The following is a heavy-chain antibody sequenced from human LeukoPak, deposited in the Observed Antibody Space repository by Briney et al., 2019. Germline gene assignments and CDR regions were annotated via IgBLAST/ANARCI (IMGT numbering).Heavy chain of an antibody. CDR3: VMGFRTAD. V-gene: IGHV3-7*04. D-gene: IGHD1-1*01. CDR1: GFSFSSYW. Sequence: PGGSLRLSCAASGFSFSSYWMTWVRQAPGKGLEWVANIKQDESEKNYVDSVKGRFTISRDNAKNSLYLQMNSLRAEDTAVYYCVMGFRTADWGQRTLVTVSS. J-gene: IGHJ4*02. CDR2: IKQDESEK.